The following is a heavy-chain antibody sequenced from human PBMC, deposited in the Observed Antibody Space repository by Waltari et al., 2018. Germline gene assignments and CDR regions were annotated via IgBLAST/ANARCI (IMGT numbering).Heavy chain of an antibody. J-gene: IGHJ6*02. CDR3: ARSRYSGSYYFYYYYGMDV. CDR2: IYYSGST. Sequence: QVQLQESGPGLVKPSETLSLTCTVSGGSISSYYWSWIRQPPGQGLEWIGYIYYSGSTNYNPSLKSRVTISVDTSKNQFSLKLSSVTAADTAVYYCARSRYSGSYYFYYYYGMDVWGQGTTVTVSS. CDR1: GGSISSYY. D-gene: IGHD1-26*01. V-gene: IGHV4-59*01.